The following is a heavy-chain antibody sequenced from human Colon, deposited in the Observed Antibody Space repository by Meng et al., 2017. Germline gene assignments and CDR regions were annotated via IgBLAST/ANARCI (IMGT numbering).Heavy chain of an antibody. Sequence: GESLKISCAASGFTFSSYWMTWVRQAPGKGLEWVANIKEDASEEYYVDSVQGRFTIFRDNAKNSLYLQMNSLRAEDTAIYYCVRGSGYYIHWGQGTLVTVSS. D-gene: IGHD3-3*01. J-gene: IGHJ4*02. V-gene: IGHV3-7*01. CDR2: IKEDASEE. CDR1: GFTFSSYW. CDR3: VRGSGYYIH.